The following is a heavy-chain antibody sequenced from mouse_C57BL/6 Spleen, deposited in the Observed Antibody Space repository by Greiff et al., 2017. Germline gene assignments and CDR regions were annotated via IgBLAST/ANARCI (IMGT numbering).Heavy chain of an antibody. J-gene: IGHJ4*01. CDR2: ISPYYGDA. Sequence: QVQLQQSGPELVRPGVSVKISCKGSGYTFTDYAMHWVKQSHAKGLEWIGVISPYYGDASYNQKFKAKATVTVDKSSSTAYMELARLTSEDSAVYDSAATSYDAMDYWGQGTSVTVSS. V-gene: IGHV1-67*01. CDR1: GYTFTDYA. CDR3: AATSYDAMDY.